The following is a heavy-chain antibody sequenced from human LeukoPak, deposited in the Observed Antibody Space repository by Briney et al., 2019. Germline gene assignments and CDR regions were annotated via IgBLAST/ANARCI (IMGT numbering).Heavy chain of an antibody. CDR1: GGSISSYY. CDR3: ARVPNLLGGIFDY. J-gene: IGHJ4*02. V-gene: IGHV4-59*12. CDR2: IYYSGST. D-gene: IGHD3-10*01. Sequence: SETLSLTCTVSGGSISSYYWSWIRQPPGKGLEWIGYIYYSGSTNYNPSLKSRVTISVDTSKNQFSLKLSSVTAADTAVYYCARVPNLLGGIFDYWGQGTLVTVSS.